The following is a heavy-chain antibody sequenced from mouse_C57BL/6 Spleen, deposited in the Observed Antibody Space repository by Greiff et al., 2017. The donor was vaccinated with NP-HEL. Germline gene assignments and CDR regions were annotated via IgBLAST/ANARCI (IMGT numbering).Heavy chain of an antibody. J-gene: IGHJ3*01. CDR2: IDPEDGET. D-gene: IGHD1-1*01. CDR3: ALSSTFAY. V-gene: IGHV14-2*01. Sequence: VQLKQSGAELVKPGASVKLSCTASGFNITDYYMHWVKQRTEQGLEWIGRIDPEDGETKYAPKFQGKATITADTSSNTAYLQLSSLTSEDTAVYYCALSSTFAYWGQGTLVTVSA. CDR1: GFNITDYY.